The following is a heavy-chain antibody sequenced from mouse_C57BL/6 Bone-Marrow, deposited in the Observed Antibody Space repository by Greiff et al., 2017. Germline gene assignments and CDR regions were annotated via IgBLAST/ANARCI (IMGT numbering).Heavy chain of an antibody. CDR3: ARRGYGYDRWYFDV. CDR2: IYPRSGNT. Sequence: QVQLQQSGAELARPGASVKLSCKASGYTFTSYGISWVKQRTGQGLEWIGEIYPRSGNTYYNEKFKGKATLTADKSSSTAYMELRSLTSEDSAVYFCARRGYGYDRWYFDVWGTGTTVTVSS. CDR1: GYTFTSYG. D-gene: IGHD2-2*01. J-gene: IGHJ1*03. V-gene: IGHV1-81*01.